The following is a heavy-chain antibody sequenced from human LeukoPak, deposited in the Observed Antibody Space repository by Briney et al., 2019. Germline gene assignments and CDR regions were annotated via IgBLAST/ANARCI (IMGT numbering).Heavy chain of an antibody. CDR3: ARRKPDSSGYYHFDY. V-gene: IGHV1-2*02. CDR1: GYTFTGYY. Sequence: ASVKVSCKASGYTFTGYYMHWVRQAPGQGLEWMGWINPNSDVTKCAQKFQGRVTMTRDTSISTVYMEVIRLRSDDTAVYYCARRKPDSSGYYHFDYWGQGTLVTVSS. D-gene: IGHD3-22*01. CDR2: INPNSDVT. J-gene: IGHJ4*02.